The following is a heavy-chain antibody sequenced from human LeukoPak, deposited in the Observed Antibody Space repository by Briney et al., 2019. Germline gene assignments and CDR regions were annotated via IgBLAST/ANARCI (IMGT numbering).Heavy chain of an antibody. CDR1: GFTFDDYG. D-gene: IGHD3-10*01. Sequence: GGSLRLSCAASGFTFDDYGMSWVRQAPGEGLEWVSAISGSGRSTYYADSVKGRFTISRDNSKNTLYLQMNSLRAEDTAVYYCARDISLPGSFYYFDYWGQGTLVTVSS. CDR2: ISGSGRST. CDR3: ARDISLPGSFYYFDY. J-gene: IGHJ4*02. V-gene: IGHV3-23*01.